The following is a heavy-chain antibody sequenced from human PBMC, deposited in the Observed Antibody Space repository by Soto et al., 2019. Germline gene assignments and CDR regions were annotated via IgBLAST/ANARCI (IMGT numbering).Heavy chain of an antibody. D-gene: IGHD6-6*01. Sequence: QVQLVESGGGVVQPGRSLRLSCAASGFTFSSYGMHWVRQAPGKGLERVAVISYDGSNKYYADSVKGRFTISRDNSKNTLYLQMNSLRAEDTAVYYCAKDRRDSSSLCESLVYWGQGTLVTVSS. CDR2: ISYDGSNK. CDR1: GFTFSSYG. CDR3: AKDRRDSSSLCESLVY. V-gene: IGHV3-30*18. J-gene: IGHJ4*02.